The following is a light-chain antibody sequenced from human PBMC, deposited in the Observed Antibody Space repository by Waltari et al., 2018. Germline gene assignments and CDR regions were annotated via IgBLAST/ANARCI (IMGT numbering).Light chain of an antibody. CDR1: SGSIASGY. Sequence: NFMLTQPHSVSESLGKTVTISCTRSSGSIASGYVQWYQQRPGSAPTTVIYEDKQRSSWVPSRFSGSIDSSSTSASLTISGLKTEDESAYYCQSYYSSTWVFGEGTKLTVL. J-gene: IGLJ3*02. CDR2: EDK. CDR3: QSYYSSTWV. V-gene: IGLV6-57*03.